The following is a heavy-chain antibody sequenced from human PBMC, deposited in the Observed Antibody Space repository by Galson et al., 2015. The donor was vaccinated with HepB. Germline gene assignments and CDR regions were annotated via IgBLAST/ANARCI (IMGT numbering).Heavy chain of an antibody. Sequence: SVKVSCKASGGTFSSYAISWVRQAPGQGLEWMGGIIPIFGTANYAQKFQGRVTITADESTSTAYMELSSLRSEDTAAYYCATTAGDIVATIFYFQHWGQGTLVTVSS. D-gene: IGHD5-12*01. J-gene: IGHJ1*01. CDR2: IIPIFGTA. CDR3: ATTAGDIVATIFYFQH. CDR1: GGTFSSYA. V-gene: IGHV1-69*13.